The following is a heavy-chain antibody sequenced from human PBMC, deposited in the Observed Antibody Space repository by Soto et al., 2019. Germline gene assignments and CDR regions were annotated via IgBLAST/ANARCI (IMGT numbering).Heavy chain of an antibody. CDR3: AKDRGRGYDWFDS. V-gene: IGHV3-23*01. Sequence: EVQLLESGGGLVQPGGSLRLSCAASGFTFSSYAMSWVRQAPGKGLEWVSAISGSGGSTFYADSVKGRFTISRDTSKNRLFLQMKSLRAEDTAVYYGAKDRGRGYDWFDSWGQGTLVTVSS. CDR1: GFTFSSYA. D-gene: IGHD5-12*01. CDR2: ISGSGGST. J-gene: IGHJ5*01.